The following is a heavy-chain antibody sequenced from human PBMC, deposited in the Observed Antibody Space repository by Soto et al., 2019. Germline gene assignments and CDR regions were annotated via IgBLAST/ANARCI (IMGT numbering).Heavy chain of an antibody. CDR2: ISSSSSYI. CDR3: ARVSRYYDSSGYYGVFDY. Sequence: GGSLKTSCAASGFTFSSYSMNWVRPAPGKGLEWVSSISSSSSYIYYADSVKGRFTISRDNAKNSLYLQMNSLRAEDTAVYYCARVSRYYDSSGYYGVFDYWGQGTLVTVSS. CDR1: GFTFSSYS. D-gene: IGHD3-22*01. J-gene: IGHJ4*02. V-gene: IGHV3-21*01.